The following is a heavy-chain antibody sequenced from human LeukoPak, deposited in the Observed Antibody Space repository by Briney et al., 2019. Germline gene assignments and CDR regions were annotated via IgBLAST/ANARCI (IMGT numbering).Heavy chain of an antibody. J-gene: IGHJ4*02. Sequence: PGGSLRLSCAASGFTFDNYAMHWARQAPGKGLEWLSIMSWNSGYIGYADSVKGRFTISRDNAKKSLDLQMNSLRAEDTAFYYCAKVRGTYSSGYFFDYWGQGTLVTVSS. D-gene: IGHD6-19*01. CDR3: AKVRGTYSSGYFFDY. CDR1: GFTFDNYA. V-gene: IGHV3-9*01. CDR2: MSWNSGYI.